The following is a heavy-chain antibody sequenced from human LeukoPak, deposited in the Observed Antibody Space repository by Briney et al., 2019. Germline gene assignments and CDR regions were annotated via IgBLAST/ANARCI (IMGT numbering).Heavy chain of an antibody. Sequence: SETLSLTCTVSGVSISGYYWTWIRQPPRKGLEWIGYIYYSGSTNYNPSLKSRVTISVDTSKNQFSLKLSSVTAADTAVYYCARGKGYQTFWGQGTLVTVSS. CDR2: IYYSGST. CDR1: GVSISGYY. V-gene: IGHV4-59*01. J-gene: IGHJ4*02. D-gene: IGHD6-13*01. CDR3: ARGKGYQTF.